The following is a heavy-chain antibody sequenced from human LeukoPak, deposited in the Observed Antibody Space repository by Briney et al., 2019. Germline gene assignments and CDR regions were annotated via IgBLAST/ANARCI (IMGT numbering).Heavy chain of an antibody. V-gene: IGHV4-59*01. CDR3: AADTMIRGVIS. CDR2: IYYSGST. CDR1: GGSISNFY. J-gene: IGHJ4*02. Sequence: PSETLSLTCTVSGGSISNFYWSWIRQPPGKGLEWIGNIYYSGSTNYNPSLKSRVTISVDTSKKQFSLKLSSVTAADTAVYYCAADTMIRGVISWGQGTLVTVSS. D-gene: IGHD3-10*01.